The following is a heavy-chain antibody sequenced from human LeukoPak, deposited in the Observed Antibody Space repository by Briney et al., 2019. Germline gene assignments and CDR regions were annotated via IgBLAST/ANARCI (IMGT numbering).Heavy chain of an antibody. Sequence: SETLSLTCTVSGGSISSGGYYWSWVRQHPGKGLEWLGYIYYSGSTYYNPSLKSRVTISVDTSKNQFSLKLSSVTAADTAVYYCARDEDSNRGAFDIWGQGTMVTVSS. D-gene: IGHD6-13*01. CDR2: IYYSGST. V-gene: IGHV4-31*03. CDR1: GGSISSGGYY. J-gene: IGHJ3*02. CDR3: ARDEDSNRGAFDI.